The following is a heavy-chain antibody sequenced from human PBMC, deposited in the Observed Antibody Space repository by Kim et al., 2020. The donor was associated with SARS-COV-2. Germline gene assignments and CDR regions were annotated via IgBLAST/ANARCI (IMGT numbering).Heavy chain of an antibody. V-gene: IGHV1-18*01. CDR1: GYTFTSYG. Sequence: ASVKVSCKASGYTFTSYGISWVRQAPGQGLEWMGWISAYNGNTNYAQKLQGRVTMTTDTSTSTAYMELRSLRSDDTAVYYCARGYSSGWYGNNWFDPWGQGTLVTVSS. CDR3: ARGYSSGWYGNNWFDP. D-gene: IGHD6-19*01. J-gene: IGHJ5*02. CDR2: ISAYNGNT.